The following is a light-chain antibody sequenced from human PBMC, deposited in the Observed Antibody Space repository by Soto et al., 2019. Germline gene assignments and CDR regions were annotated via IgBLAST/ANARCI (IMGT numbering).Light chain of an antibody. CDR3: QQYNSYSRA. CDR1: QSISSW. CDR2: KAS. Sequence: IQMTQSPSTLSASVGDRVTITCRASQSISSWLAWYQQKPGKAPKLLIYKASSLESGVPSRFSGSGSGTEFTLTISSLQPDDFAPYYCQQYNSYSRAFGQGTKV. J-gene: IGKJ1*01. V-gene: IGKV1-5*03.